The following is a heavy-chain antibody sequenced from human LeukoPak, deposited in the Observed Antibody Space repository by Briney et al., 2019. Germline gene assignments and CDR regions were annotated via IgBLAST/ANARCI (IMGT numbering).Heavy chain of an antibody. CDR1: GVSISSSSYY. D-gene: IGHD6-19*01. CDR2: IYYSGST. CDR3: ARDEYSSGWYAGLSWWFDP. V-gene: IGHV4-39*07. Sequence: PSETLSLTCTVSGVSISSSSYYWGWIRQPPGKGLEWIGSIYYSGSTYYNPSLKSRVTMSVDTSKNQFSLKLSSVTAADTAVYYCARDEYSSGWYAGLSWWFDPWGQGTLVTVSS. J-gene: IGHJ5*02.